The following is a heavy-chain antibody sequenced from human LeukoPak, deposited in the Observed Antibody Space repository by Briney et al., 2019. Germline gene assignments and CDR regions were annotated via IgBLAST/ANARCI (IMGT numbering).Heavy chain of an antibody. CDR2: ISNDGSRK. V-gene: IGHV3-30*18. CDR3: AKDLGDMVNYFDY. J-gene: IGHJ4*02. CDR1: GFTFSRHG. Sequence: GGSLRLSCAPSGFTFSRHGMHWVRQAPGKGLEWVAIISNDGSRKYYAHSVEGRFTISRDNSKNTLYLQMSSLRAEDTAVYYCAKDLGDMVNYFDYWGQGTLVTVSS. D-gene: IGHD2-21*01.